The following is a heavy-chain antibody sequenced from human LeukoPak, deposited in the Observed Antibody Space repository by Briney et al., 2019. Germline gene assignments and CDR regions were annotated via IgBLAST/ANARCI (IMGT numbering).Heavy chain of an antibody. D-gene: IGHD1-1*01. CDR2: MNPNGGNT. V-gene: IGHV1-8*03. CDR3: ARVQGGTLAAFDI. J-gene: IGHJ3*02. Sequence: ASVKVSCKASGCTFTSYDINWVRQATGQGLEWMGWMNPNGGNTGYAQKFPGRVTITRNTSISTAYMELSSLRSEDTAVYYCARVQGGTLAAFDIWGQGTMVTVSS. CDR1: GCTFTSYD.